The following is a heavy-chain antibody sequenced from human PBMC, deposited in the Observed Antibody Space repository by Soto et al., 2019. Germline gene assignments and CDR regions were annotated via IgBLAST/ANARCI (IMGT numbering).Heavy chain of an antibody. V-gene: IGHV4-39*01. CDR3: ARLRRATTAWRMGWFDP. CDR1: GGSISSSSYY. J-gene: IGHJ5*02. Sequence: SETLSLTCTVSGGSISSSSYYWGWIRQPPGKGLEWIGSIYYSGSTYYNPSLKSRVTISVDTSKNQFSLKLSSVTAADTAVYYCARLRRATTAWRMGWFDPWGQGTLVTV. D-gene: IGHD4-17*01. CDR2: IYYSGST.